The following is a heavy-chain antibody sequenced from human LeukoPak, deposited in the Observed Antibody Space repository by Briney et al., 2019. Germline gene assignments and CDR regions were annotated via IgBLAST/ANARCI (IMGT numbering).Heavy chain of an antibody. CDR1: GFTFSNYG. Sequence: GRSLRLSCAASGFTFSNYGIHWVRRTPGKGLEWVAAISSDGVEKHYADSVKGRFTISRDNSKSTVYLQMNSLRAEDTALYYCAREGHYDILTGYSPLEYYFYYMDVWGKGTTVTVSS. J-gene: IGHJ6*03. V-gene: IGHV3-30*04. CDR3: AREGHYDILTGYSPLEYYFYYMDV. D-gene: IGHD3-9*01. CDR2: ISSDGVEK.